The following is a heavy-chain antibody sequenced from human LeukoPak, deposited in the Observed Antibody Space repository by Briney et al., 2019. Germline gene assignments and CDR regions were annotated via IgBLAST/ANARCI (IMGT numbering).Heavy chain of an antibody. J-gene: IGHJ4*02. CDR1: GFTFSSYG. Sequence: GGSLRLSCAASGFTFSSYGMSWVRPAPGKGLEWVSAISGSGGSTYYADSVKGRFTISRDNSKNTLYLQMNSLRAEDTAVYYCAKDRQWLGRSSRISDYWGQGTLVTVSS. V-gene: IGHV3-23*01. CDR2: ISGSGGST. CDR3: AKDRQWLGRSSRISDY. D-gene: IGHD6-19*01.